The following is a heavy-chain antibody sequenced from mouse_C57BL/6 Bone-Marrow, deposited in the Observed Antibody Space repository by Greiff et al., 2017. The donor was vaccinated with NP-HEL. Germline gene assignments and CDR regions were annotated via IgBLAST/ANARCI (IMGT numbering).Heavy chain of an antibody. D-gene: IGHD1-1*01. Sequence: EVQLVESGGGLVQPGGSLKLSCAASGFTFSDYYMYWVRQTPEKRLEWVAYISNGGGSTYYPDTVKGRFTISRDNAKNTLYLQMSRLKSEDTAMYYCARRNYGSPYAMDYWGQGTSVTVSS. CDR3: ARRNYGSPYAMDY. V-gene: IGHV5-12*01. J-gene: IGHJ4*01. CDR1: GFTFSDYY. CDR2: ISNGGGST.